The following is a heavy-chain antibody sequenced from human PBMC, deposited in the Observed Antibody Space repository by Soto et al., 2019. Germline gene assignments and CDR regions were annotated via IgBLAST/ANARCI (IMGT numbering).Heavy chain of an antibody. J-gene: IGHJ4*02. D-gene: IGHD1-26*01. Sequence: PSETLSLTCAVSGGSISSGGYSWSWIRQPPGKGLEWIGYIYHSGSTYYNPSLKSRVTISVDRSKNQFSLKLSSVTAADTAVYYCARVSGSYHYFDYWGQGTLVT. CDR3: ARVSGSYHYFDY. CDR1: GGSISSGGYS. CDR2: IYHSGST. V-gene: IGHV4-30-2*01.